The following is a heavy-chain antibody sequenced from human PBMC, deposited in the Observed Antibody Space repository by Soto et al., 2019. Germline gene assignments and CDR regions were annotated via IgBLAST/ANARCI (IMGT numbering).Heavy chain of an antibody. CDR1: GFTFATYT. D-gene: IGHD5-12*01. CDR2: ITGSDGRT. CDR3: AKNSAATIRVGFDY. J-gene: IGHJ4*02. V-gene: IGHV3-23*01. Sequence: EVQLLESGGGLVQPGGSLRLSCAASGFTFATYTMSWVRQTPGKGLEWVSAITGSDGRTYYADSVKGRFTISRDNSKNTLYLQMNSPGAEDTAVYYCAKNSAATIRVGFDYWGQGTLVTVSS.